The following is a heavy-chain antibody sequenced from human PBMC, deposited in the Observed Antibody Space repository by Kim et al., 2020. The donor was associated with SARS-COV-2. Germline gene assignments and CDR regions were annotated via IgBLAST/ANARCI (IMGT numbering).Heavy chain of an antibody. V-gene: IGHV3-53*01. D-gene: IGHD1-20*01. Sequence: GRSLRLSCAASEFSVSTKTMTWVRQAPGKGLEWVSIIYRNGTTYYADSVKGRFTTSRDTSKNTLYLQMDNLRADDTAVYYCAGDNYNNYWYKYWGQGTLGTVSA. CDR1: EFSVSTKT. CDR2: IYRNGTT. J-gene: IGHJ4*02. CDR3: AGDNYNNYWYKY.